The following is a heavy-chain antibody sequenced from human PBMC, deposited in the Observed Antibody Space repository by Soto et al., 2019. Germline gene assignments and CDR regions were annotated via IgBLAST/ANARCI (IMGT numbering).Heavy chain of an antibody. Sequence: PSETLSLTCAVYGGSFSGYYWCWFRQPPGKXLEWIGEINHSGSTNYNPSLKSRVTISVDTSKNQSSLKLSSVTAADTAVYYCARGVVVVAATLYYYYGMVVWGQGTTVTVSS. CDR3: ARGVVVVAATLYYYYGMVV. CDR2: INHSGST. D-gene: IGHD2-15*01. CDR1: GGSFSGYY. J-gene: IGHJ6*02. V-gene: IGHV4-34*01.